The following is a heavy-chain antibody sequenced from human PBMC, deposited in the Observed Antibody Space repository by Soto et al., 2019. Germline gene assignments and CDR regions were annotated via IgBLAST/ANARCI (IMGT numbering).Heavy chain of an antibody. Sequence: EVQLVESGGGLVQPGGSLRLSCAASGFTFSSYEMNWVRQAPGKGLEWVSYISSSGSTIYYADSVKGRFTISRDNAKNSTYLQRNSLRAEDTAVYYCARELYCSSTSCYIYWGQGTLVTVSS. J-gene: IGHJ4*02. D-gene: IGHD2-2*02. CDR1: GFTFSSYE. CDR2: ISSSGSTI. CDR3: ARELYCSSTSCYIY. V-gene: IGHV3-48*03.